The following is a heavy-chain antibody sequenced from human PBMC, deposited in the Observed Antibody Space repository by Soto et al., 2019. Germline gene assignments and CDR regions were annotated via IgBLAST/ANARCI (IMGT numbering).Heavy chain of an antibody. CDR2: ISYDGSNK. CDR1: GFTFSSYG. D-gene: IGHD5-18*01. CDR3: AKDKRGYNYGGVDY. V-gene: IGHV3-30*18. J-gene: IGHJ4*02. Sequence: QVQLVESGGGVVQPGRSLRLSCAASGFTFSSYGMHWVRQAPGKGLEWVAVISYDGSNKYYADSVKGRFTISRDNSKNTLYLQMNSLRAEDTAVYYCAKDKRGYNYGGVDYWGQGTLVTVSS.